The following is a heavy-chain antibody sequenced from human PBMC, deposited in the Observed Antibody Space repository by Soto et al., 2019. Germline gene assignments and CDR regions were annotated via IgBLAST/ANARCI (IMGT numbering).Heavy chain of an antibody. CDR1: GGSMSSSNW. CDR3: ARSEATGLDY. Sequence: QVQLQESGPGLVKPSGTLSLTCTVSGGSMSSSNWWNWVRQSQGKGLEWIGEAHHSGRTNYNPSRKSRVTITVEKSKNQCPLKLSSVAAADTAVYYCARSEATGLDYWGQGTLVTVSS. J-gene: IGHJ4*02. D-gene: IGHD1-26*01. V-gene: IGHV4-4*02. CDR2: AHHSGRT.